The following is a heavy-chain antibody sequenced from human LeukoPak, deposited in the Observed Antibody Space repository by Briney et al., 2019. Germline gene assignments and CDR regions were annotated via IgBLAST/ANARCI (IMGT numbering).Heavy chain of an antibody. V-gene: IGHV1-18*01. CDR3: ARDVVDCSGGSCYYFDY. Sequence: ASVKVSCKASGYTFTSYGISWVRQAPGQGLEWMGWISAYNGNTNYAQKLRGRVTMTTDTSTSTAYMELRSLRSDDTAVYYCARDVVDCSGGSCYYFDYWGRGTLVTVSS. J-gene: IGHJ4*02. D-gene: IGHD2-15*01. CDR2: ISAYNGNT. CDR1: GYTFTSYG.